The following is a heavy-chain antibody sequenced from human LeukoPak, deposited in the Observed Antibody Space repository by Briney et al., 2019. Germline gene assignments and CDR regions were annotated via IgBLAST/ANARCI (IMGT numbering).Heavy chain of an antibody. J-gene: IGHJ4*02. D-gene: IGHD2-2*01. V-gene: IGHV4-39*01. CDR2: IYYSGST. Sequence: PSETLSLTCTVSGGSISSSSYYWGWIRQPPGKGLEWIGGIYYSGSTYHNPSLKSRVTISVDTSKNQFSLKLSSVTAADTAVYYCAMGSTLFDYWGQGTLVTVSS. CDR1: GGSISSSSYY. CDR3: AMGSTLFDY.